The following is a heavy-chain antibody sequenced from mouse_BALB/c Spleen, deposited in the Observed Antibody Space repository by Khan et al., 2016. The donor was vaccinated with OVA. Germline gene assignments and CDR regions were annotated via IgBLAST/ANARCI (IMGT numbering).Heavy chain of an antibody. Sequence: VQLQQSGPELVKPGASVKISCKASGYSFTGYFMNWVMQSHGQSLEWIGRINPHIGETFYHQKFKGKATLTVDESSSTAHMELRSLASEDSAVYYCARIYGSDFDYWGQGTTLTVSS. J-gene: IGHJ2*01. D-gene: IGHD1-1*01. CDR3: ARIYGSDFDY. CDR1: GYSFTGYF. V-gene: IGHV1-20*02. CDR2: INPHIGET.